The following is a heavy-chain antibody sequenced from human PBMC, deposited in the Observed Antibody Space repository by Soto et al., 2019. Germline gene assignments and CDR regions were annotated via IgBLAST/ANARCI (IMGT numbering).Heavy chain of an antibody. Sequence: ASVKVSCKASGYTFTGYYMHWVRQAPGQGLEWMGWINPNSGGTNYAQKFQGWVTMTRDTSISTAYMELSRLRSDDTAVYYCARRVGSGWSYYYYGMAVWGQGTLVTVSS. CDR3: ARRVGSGWSYYYYGMAV. CDR1: GYTFTGYY. V-gene: IGHV1-2*04. CDR2: INPNSGGT. J-gene: IGHJ6*02. D-gene: IGHD6-19*01.